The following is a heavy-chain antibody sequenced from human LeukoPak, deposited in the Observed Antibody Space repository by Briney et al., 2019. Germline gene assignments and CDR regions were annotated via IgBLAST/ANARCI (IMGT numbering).Heavy chain of an antibody. CDR2: IYYSGST. J-gene: IGHJ6*02. CDR1: GGSVSSSSYY. CDR3: ARLTYYYGMDV. Sequence: SETLSLTCTVSGGSVSSSSYYWGWIRQPPGKGLEWIGSIYYSGSTYYNPSLKSRVTISVDTSKNQFSLKLSSVTAADTAVYYCARLTYYYGMDVWGQGTTVTVSS. V-gene: IGHV4-39*01.